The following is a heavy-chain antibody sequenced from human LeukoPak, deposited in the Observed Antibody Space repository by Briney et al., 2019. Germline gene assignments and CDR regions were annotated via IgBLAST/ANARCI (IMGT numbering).Heavy chain of an antibody. D-gene: IGHD3-22*01. J-gene: IGHJ5*02. CDR3: ARDAGNYYDSSGYDP. CDR2: ISAYNGST. Sequence: ASVKVSCKASGYTFTSYGISWVRQAPGQGIEWMGWISAYNGSTNYAQKLQGRVTMTTDTSTSTAYMELRSLRSDDTAVYYCARDAGNYYDSSGYDPWGQGTLVTVSS. CDR1: GYTFTSYG. V-gene: IGHV1-18*01.